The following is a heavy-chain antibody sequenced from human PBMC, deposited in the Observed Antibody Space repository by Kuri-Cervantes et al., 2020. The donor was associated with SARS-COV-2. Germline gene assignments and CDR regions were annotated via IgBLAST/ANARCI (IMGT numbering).Heavy chain of an antibody. Sequence: GGSLRLSCAASGFTFSSYWMSWVRQAPGKGLEWVANIKQDGSEKYYVDSVKGRFTISRDNAKNSLYLQMNSLRAEDTAVYYCARPVPAAIPYAFDIWGQGTMVTVSS. D-gene: IGHD2-2*02. CDR1: GFTFSSYW. CDR3: ARPVPAAIPYAFDI. CDR2: IKQDGSEK. V-gene: IGHV3-7*01. J-gene: IGHJ3*02.